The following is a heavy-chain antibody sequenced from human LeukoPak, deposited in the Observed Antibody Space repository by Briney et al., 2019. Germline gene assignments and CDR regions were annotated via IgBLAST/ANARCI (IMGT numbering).Heavy chain of an antibody. V-gene: IGHV2-5*02. CDR2: IYWDDDK. CDR3: AHIGGALVPFGY. CDR1: GFSLSTSGVG. Sequence: ESGPTLVNPTQTLTLTCTFSGFSLSTSGVGVGWIRQPPGKALEWLALIYWDDDKRYSPSLKSRLTITKDTSKNQVVVTLTNMDPVDTATYYCAHIGGALVPFGYWGQGTLVTVSS. J-gene: IGHJ4*02. D-gene: IGHD1-26*01.